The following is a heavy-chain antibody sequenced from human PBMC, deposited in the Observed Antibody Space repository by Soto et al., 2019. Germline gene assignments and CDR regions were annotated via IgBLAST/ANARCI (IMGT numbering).Heavy chain of an antibody. CDR2: INSDGSST. D-gene: IGHD3-22*01. CDR1: GFTFSSYW. J-gene: IGHJ4*02. CDR3: AKGLLNTYYYDSSGYGNRLLTREAPLDY. V-gene: IGHV3-74*01. Sequence: GGSLRLSCAASGFTFSSYWMHWVRQAPGKGLVWVSRINSDGSSTSYADSVKGRFTISRDNAKNTLYLQMNSLRAEDTAVYYCAKGLLNTYYYDSSGYGNRLLTREAPLDYWGQGTLVTVSS.